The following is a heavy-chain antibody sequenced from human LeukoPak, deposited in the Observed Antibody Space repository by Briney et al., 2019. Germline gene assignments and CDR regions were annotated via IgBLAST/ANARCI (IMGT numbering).Heavy chain of an antibody. J-gene: IGHJ4*02. CDR1: GYTFTSYG. V-gene: IGHV1-18*01. D-gene: IGHD3-10*01. CDR2: ISAYNGNT. Sequence: ASVKVSCKASGYTFTSYGISWVRQAPGQGLEWMGWISAYNGNTNYAQKLQGRVTMTTDTSTSTAYMELRSLRSDDTAVYYCAREMVRGASLYYFDYWGQGTLVTVSS. CDR3: AREMVRGASLYYFDY.